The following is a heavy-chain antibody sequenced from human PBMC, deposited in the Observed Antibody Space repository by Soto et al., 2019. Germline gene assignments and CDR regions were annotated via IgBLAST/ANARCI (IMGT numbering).Heavy chain of an antibody. Sequence: TRSLTCAIYGDSVSSNSAAWNWIRQSPSRGLEWLGRTYYRSKWYNDYAVSVKSRITINPDTSKNQFSLQLNSVTPEDTAVYYCASSGNYYYDSSGYNNWFDPWGQGTLVTVSS. CDR1: GDSVSSNSAA. J-gene: IGHJ5*02. V-gene: IGHV6-1*01. CDR3: ASSGNYYYDSSGYNNWFDP. CDR2: TYYRSKWYN. D-gene: IGHD3-22*01.